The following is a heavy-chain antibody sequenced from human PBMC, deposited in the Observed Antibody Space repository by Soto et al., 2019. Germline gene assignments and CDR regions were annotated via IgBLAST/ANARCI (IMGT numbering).Heavy chain of an antibody. Sequence: AGSLRLSCAASGFTFSSYWMHWVRQAPGKGLVWVSRINSDGSSTSYADSVKGRFTISRDNAKNTLYLQMNSLRAEDTAVYYCARERPPTYYDFWSGYYPYYYYGMDVWGQGTTVTVSS. CDR1: GFTFSSYW. V-gene: IGHV3-74*01. J-gene: IGHJ6*02. CDR2: INSDGSST. CDR3: ARERPPTYYDFWSGYYPYYYYGMDV. D-gene: IGHD3-3*01.